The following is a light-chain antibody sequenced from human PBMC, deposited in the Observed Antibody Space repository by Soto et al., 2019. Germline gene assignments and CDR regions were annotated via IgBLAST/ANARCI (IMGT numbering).Light chain of an antibody. CDR2: GVS. J-gene: IGKJ5*01. CDR3: QHYYNWPPIT. V-gene: IGKV3-15*01. Sequence: EIMITQSPSTLSLSPFERSTLSCRSSQNVSSNLAWYQQQPGLAPRLLIYGVSTRANGIPARFSGGGSGTQFTLTISSLQSDDFAVYFCQHYYNWPPITFGQGTRLEIK. CDR1: QNVSSN.